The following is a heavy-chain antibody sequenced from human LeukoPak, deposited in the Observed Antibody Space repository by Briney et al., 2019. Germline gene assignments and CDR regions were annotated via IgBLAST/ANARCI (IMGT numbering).Heavy chain of an antibody. V-gene: IGHV4-39*07. CDR1: SGSISTSNYY. J-gene: IGHJ4*02. CDR2: IFYSGST. D-gene: IGHD2-15*01. CDR3: AREEVYCSGGSCYLGTYYFDY. Sequence: SETLSLTCTVSSGSISTSNYYWGWVRQPPGKALEWIGNIFYSGSTYYSPSLKSRVTISVDTSKNQFSLKLSSVTAADTAVYYCAREEVYCSGGSCYLGTYYFDYWGQGTLVTVSS.